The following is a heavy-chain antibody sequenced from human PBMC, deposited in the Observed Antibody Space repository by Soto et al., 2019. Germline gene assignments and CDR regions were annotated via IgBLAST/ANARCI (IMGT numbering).Heavy chain of an antibody. CDR2: IYYSGST. Sequence: SDTLSLTCTVSGGSISSYYWSWIRQPPGRGLEWIGYIYYSGSTNYNPSLKSRVTISVDTSKNQFSLKLSSVTAADTAVYYCARVGERFGLVMVGDYYYGMDVRGQGTTGTLSS. V-gene: IGHV4-59*01. D-gene: IGHD3-3*01. CDR3: ARVGERFGLVMVGDYYYGMDV. J-gene: IGHJ6*02. CDR1: GGSISSYY.